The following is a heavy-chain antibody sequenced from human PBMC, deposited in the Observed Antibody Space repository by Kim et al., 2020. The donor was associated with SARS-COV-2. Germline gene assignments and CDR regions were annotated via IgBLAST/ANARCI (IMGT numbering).Heavy chain of an antibody. CDR3: ARSSLGDTGELLY. D-gene: IGHD3-10*01. CDR2: INAGNGNT. J-gene: IGHJ4*02. Sequence: ASVKVSCKASGYTFTSYAMHWVRQAPGQRLEWMGWINAGNGNTKYSQKFQGRVTITRDTSASTAYMELSSLRSEDTAVYYCARSSLGDTGELLYWGQGTLVTVSS. V-gene: IGHV1-3*01. CDR1: GYTFTSYA.